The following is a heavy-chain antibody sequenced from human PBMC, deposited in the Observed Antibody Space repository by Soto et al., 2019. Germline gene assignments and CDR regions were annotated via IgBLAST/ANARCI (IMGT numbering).Heavy chain of an antibody. J-gene: IGHJ4*02. V-gene: IGHV4-59*01. D-gene: IGHD5-18*01. CDR3: ALGGYSYGYSDY. CDR2: IYYSGST. CDR1: GGSISSYY. Sequence: SETLSLTCTVSGGSISSYYWSWIRQPPGKGLEWIGYIYYSGSTNYNPSLKSRVTISVDTSKNQFSLKLSSVTAADTAVYYCALGGYSYGYSDYWGQGTLVTVSS.